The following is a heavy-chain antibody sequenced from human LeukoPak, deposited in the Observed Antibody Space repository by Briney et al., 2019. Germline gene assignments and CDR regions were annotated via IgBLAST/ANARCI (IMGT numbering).Heavy chain of an antibody. CDR1: GXSFSDKY. CDR2: ITSSSSYT. V-gene: IGHV3-11*05. D-gene: IGHD2-2*01. J-gene: IGHJ3*02. CDR3: ARAGGYCSSTRCYDAFDI. Sequence: PGGSLRLSCAASGXSFSDKYMAWIRQAPVKGLECVSYITSSSSYTNYADSVKGRFTISRDNAKNSLYLQMNSLRAEDTAVYYCARAGGYCSSTRCYDAFDIWGQGTMVTVSS.